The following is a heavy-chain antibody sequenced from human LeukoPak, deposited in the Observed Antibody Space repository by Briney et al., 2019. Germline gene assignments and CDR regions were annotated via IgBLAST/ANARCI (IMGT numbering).Heavy chain of an antibody. CDR2: IYYSGST. CDR3: ARDLIHRSGEANY. D-gene: IGHD3-22*01. V-gene: IGHV4-39*02. J-gene: IGHJ4*02. Sequence: PSETLSLACTVSGGSISSSSYYWGWIRQPPGKGLEWIGSIYYSGSTYYNPSLKSRVTISVDTSKNQFSLKLSSVTAADTAVYYCARDLIHRSGEANYWGRGTLVTVSS. CDR1: GGSISSSSYY.